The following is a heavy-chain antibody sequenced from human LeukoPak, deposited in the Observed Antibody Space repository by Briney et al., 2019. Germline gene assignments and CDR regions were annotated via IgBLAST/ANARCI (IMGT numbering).Heavy chain of an antibody. Sequence: GGSLRLSCAASGFTFSSYGMHWVRQAPGKGLEWVAFILYDGSNKYYAASVKGRFTITRDNSKNTLYLQMNSLRAEDTAVYYCAKDHYDYWGQGTLVTVSS. CDR3: AKDHYDY. CDR1: GFTFSSYG. CDR2: ILYDGSNK. J-gene: IGHJ4*02. V-gene: IGHV3-30*18.